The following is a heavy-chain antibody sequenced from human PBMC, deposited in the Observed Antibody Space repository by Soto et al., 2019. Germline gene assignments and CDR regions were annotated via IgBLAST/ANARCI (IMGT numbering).Heavy chain of an antibody. CDR3: ARERYSAYGFFDY. CDR1: GGSISSGGYS. V-gene: IGHV4-30-2*01. CDR2: IYHSGST. J-gene: IGHJ4*02. D-gene: IGHD5-12*01. Sequence: TLWLTCAVSGGSISSGGYSWSWIRQPPGKGLEWIGYIYHSGSTYYNPSLKSRVTISVDRSKNQFSLKLSSVTAADTAVYYCARERYSAYGFFDYWGQGTLVTVSS.